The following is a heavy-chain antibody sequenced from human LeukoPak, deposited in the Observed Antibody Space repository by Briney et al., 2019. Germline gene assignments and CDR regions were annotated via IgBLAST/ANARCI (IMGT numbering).Heavy chain of an antibody. J-gene: IGHJ4*02. D-gene: IGHD5-18*01. Sequence: SETLSLTCAVYGGSFSGYYWSWIRQPPGKGLEWIGEINHSGSTNYNPSLKSRVTISVDTSKNQFSLKLSSVTAADTAVYSCARGCFYSTIDYWGQGTLVTVSS. CDR2: INHSGST. V-gene: IGHV4-34*01. CDR1: GGSFSGYY. CDR3: ARGCFYSTIDY.